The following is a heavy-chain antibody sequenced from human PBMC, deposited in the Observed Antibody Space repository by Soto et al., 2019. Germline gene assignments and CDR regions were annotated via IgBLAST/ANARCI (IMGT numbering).Heavy chain of an antibody. D-gene: IGHD6-19*01. Sequence: LSLTCTVSGGSISSYYWSWIRQPPGKGLEWIGYIYYSGSTNYNPSLKSRVTISVDTSKNQFSLKLSSVTAADTAVYYCARHPLNSSGWYGYAFDIWGQGTMVTVSS. CDR3: ARHPLNSSGWYGYAFDI. CDR2: IYYSGST. J-gene: IGHJ3*02. V-gene: IGHV4-59*08. CDR1: GGSISSYY.